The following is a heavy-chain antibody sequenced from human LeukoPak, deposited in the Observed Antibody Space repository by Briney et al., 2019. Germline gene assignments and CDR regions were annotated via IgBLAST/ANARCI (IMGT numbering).Heavy chain of an antibody. CDR2: ISSSGSTT. CDR1: GFTFSDYY. D-gene: IGHD6-19*01. V-gene: IGHV3-11*01. CDR3: ARGLLAVAGNWFDP. Sequence: GGSLRLSCAASGFTFSDYYMSWIRQAPGQGLEWVSYISSSGSTTYYADSVQGRFTISRDNAKNSPYLQMTSLRAEDTAVYYGARGLLAVAGNWFDPWGQGTLVTVSS. J-gene: IGHJ5*02.